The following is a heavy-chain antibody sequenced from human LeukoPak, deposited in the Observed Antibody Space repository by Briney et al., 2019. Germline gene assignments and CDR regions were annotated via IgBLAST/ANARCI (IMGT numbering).Heavy chain of an antibody. Sequence: GGSLRLSCAASGFTFSSYWMSWVRQAPGKGLEWVSSISSSSSSYIYYADSVKGRFTISRDNAKNSLYLQMNSLRAEDTAVYYCARDRGYSYGRGIDYWGQGTLVTVSS. CDR1: GFTFSSYW. CDR3: ARDRGYSYGRGIDY. CDR2: ISSSSSSYI. V-gene: IGHV3-21*01. J-gene: IGHJ4*02. D-gene: IGHD5-18*01.